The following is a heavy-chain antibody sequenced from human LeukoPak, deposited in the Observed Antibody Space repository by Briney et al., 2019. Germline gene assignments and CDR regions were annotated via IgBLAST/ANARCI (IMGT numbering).Heavy chain of an antibody. D-gene: IGHD1-26*01. CDR1: GGSIGSYY. J-gene: IGHJ4*02. V-gene: IGHV4-59*01. CDR3: ARSKVWERYYFDY. CDR2: IYYSGST. Sequence: PSETLSLTCTVSGGSIGSYYWSWIRQPPGKGLEWIGYIYYSGSTNCNPSLKSRVTISVDTSKNQFSLKLSSVTAADTAVYYCARSKVWERYYFDYWGQGTLVTVSS.